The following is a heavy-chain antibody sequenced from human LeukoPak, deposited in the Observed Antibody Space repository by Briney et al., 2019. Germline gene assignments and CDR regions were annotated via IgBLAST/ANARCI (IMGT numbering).Heavy chain of an antibody. D-gene: IGHD2-15*01. CDR1: GGSISSSSYY. CDR2: IYYSGST. CDR3: ARHPVLRVAGDGHFDY. V-gene: IGHV4-39*01. Sequence: PSETLSLTCTVSGGSISSSSYYWGWIRQPPGKGLEWIGSIYYSGSTYYNPSPKSRVTLSVDTAKNQFSLKLSSVTAADTAVYYCARHPVLRVAGDGHFDYWGQGTLVTVSS. J-gene: IGHJ4*02.